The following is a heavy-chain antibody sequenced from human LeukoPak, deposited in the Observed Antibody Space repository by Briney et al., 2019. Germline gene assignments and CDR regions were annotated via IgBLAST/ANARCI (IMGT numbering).Heavy chain of an antibody. V-gene: IGHV1-2*06. D-gene: IGHD2-2*01. CDR1: EYTFTAYY. Sequence: AASVKVSCKASEYTFTAYYMHWVRQAPGQGLEWMGRINPNSGGTNYAQKFQGRVTMTRDTSISTAYMELSRLRSDDTAVYYCAREKVRQSGMDVWGQGTTVTVSS. CDR2: INPNSGGT. CDR3: AREKVRQSGMDV. J-gene: IGHJ6*02.